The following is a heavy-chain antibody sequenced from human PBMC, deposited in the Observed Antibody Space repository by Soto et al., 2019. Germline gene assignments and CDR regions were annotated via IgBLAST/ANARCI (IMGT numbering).Heavy chain of an antibody. CDR3: ARAGGFWSGYSNLNWFDP. Sequence: QVQLVESGGGVVQPGRSLRLSCAASGFTFSSYGMHWVRQAPGKGLEWVAVIWYDGSNKYYADSVKGRFTISRDNSKNTLYLQRNSLRAEDTAVYYCARAGGFWSGYSNLNWFDPWGQGTLVTVSS. CDR1: GFTFSSYG. J-gene: IGHJ5*02. D-gene: IGHD3-3*01. CDR2: IWYDGSNK. V-gene: IGHV3-33*01.